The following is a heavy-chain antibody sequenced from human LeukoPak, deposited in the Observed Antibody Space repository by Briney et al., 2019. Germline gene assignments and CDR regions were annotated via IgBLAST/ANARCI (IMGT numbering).Heavy chain of an antibody. CDR2: IYHSGST. J-gene: IGHJ4*02. CDR1: GYSISSGYY. CDR3: ARGSIVVVVAAPYYFDY. D-gene: IGHD2-15*01. Sequence: SETLSLTCTVSGYSISSGYYWGWIRQPPGKGLEWIGSIYHSGSTYYNPSLKGRVTISVDTSKNQFSLKLSSVTAADTAVYYCARGSIVVVVAAPYYFDYWGQGTLVTVSS. V-gene: IGHV4-38-2*02.